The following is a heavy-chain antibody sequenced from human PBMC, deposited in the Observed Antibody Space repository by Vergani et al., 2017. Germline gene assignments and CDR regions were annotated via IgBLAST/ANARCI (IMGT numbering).Heavy chain of an antibody. Sequence: QVQLVQSGAEVKKPGASVKVSCKASGYTFTSYAMNWVRQAPGQGLEWMGWINTNTGNPTYAQGFTGRFVFSLDTSVSTAYLQISSLKAEDTAVYYCARAYASPRHYDSSGYGLWGQGTMVTVSS. V-gene: IGHV7-4-1*02. J-gene: IGHJ3*01. CDR3: ARAYASPRHYDSSGYGL. D-gene: IGHD3-22*01. CDR1: GYTFTSYA. CDR2: INTNTGNP.